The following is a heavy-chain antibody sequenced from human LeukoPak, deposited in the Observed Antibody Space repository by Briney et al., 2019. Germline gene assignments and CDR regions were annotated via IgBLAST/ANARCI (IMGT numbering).Heavy chain of an antibody. J-gene: IGHJ4*02. CDR3: VAGDGDFDY. D-gene: IGHD6-19*01. Sequence: GRSLRLSCAASGFTFSSYAMHWVRQAPGKGLEWVAVISYDGSNKYYADSVKGRFTISRDNSKNTLYLQMNSLRAEDTAVYCSVAGDGDFDYWGQGTLVTVSS. CDR2: ISYDGSNK. CDR1: GFTFSSYA. V-gene: IGHV3-30*04.